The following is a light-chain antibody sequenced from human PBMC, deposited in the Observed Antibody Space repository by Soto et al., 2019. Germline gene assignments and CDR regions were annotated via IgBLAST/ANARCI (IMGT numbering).Light chain of an antibody. CDR1: QSVDSRS. J-gene: IGKJ4*01. CDR3: QQHGPSPV. CDR2: GAS. Sequence: EIVLTQSPCTLSLSPGERVTLSCRASQSVDSRSLSWYQQKPGQAPMLLIYGASSRAAGLPDRFSSSGSGKDFPITVSRLEHEDFAVYYYQQHGPSPVFGGGTRVEIK. V-gene: IGKV3-20*01.